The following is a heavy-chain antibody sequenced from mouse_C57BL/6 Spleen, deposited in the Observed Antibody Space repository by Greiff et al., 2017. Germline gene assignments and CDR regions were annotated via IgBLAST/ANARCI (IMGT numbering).Heavy chain of an antibody. J-gene: IGHJ4*01. Sequence: EVKVEESGGGLVQPGGSMKLSCAASGFTFSDAWMDWVRQSPEQGLEWVAEIRNKANNHATYYAESVKGRFTIARDDSKSSVYLQMNSLRAEDTGIYYCTRGYGSSPHYYAMDYWGQGTSVTVSS. CDR3: TRGYGSSPHYYAMDY. D-gene: IGHD1-1*01. V-gene: IGHV6-6*01. CDR2: IRNKANNHAT. CDR1: GFTFSDAW.